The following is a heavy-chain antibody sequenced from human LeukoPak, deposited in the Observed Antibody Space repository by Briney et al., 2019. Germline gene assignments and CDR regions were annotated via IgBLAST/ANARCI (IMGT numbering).Heavy chain of an antibody. Sequence: GGSLRLSCAASGFTFSNYWMSWVRQAPGKGLEWVASIRQDGSEKYYVDSVKGRFTISRDNAKNSLYLQMNSLRVEDTAVYYCVKDRVGTWEPIDYWGQGTLVTVSS. CDR2: IRQDGSEK. D-gene: IGHD1-26*01. CDR3: VKDRVGTWEPIDY. CDR1: GFTFSNYW. V-gene: IGHV3-7*01. J-gene: IGHJ4*02.